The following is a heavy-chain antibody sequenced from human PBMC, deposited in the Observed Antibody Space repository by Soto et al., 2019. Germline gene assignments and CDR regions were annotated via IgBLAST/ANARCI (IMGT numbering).Heavy chain of an antibody. D-gene: IGHD6-19*01. Sequence: GGSLRLSCAASGFTFSSYAMHWVRQAPGKGLEWVAVISYDGSNKYYADSVKGRFTISRDNSKNTLYLQMNSLRAEDRAVYFCAGAERAVAGRGYYCCYGMAVWGQGTTVTVSS. CDR1: GFTFSSYA. CDR2: ISYDGSNK. J-gene: IGHJ6*02. CDR3: AGAERAVAGRGYYCCYGMAV. V-gene: IGHV3-30-3*01.